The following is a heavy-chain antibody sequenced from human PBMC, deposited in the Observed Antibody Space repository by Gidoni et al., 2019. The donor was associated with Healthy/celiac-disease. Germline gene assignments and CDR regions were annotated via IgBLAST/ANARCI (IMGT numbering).Heavy chain of an antibody. V-gene: IGHV3-9*01. CDR1: GVSCEDYA. Sequence: EVQLWESVGGLVRPGRCLRLACPASGVSCEDYAMHWVRLAQGKGLELVTGISWNSGSIGDADSVKGRFTISRDNVKNSLYLQMNSLRAEDTALYYCAKDNTWAVGDTHFFDYWGQGTLVTVSS. CDR3: AKDNTWAVGDTHFFDY. D-gene: IGHD1-26*01. J-gene: IGHJ4*02. CDR2: ISWNSGSI.